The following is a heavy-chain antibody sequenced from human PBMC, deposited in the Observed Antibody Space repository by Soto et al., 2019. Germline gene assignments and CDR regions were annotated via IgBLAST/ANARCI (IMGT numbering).Heavy chain of an antibody. V-gene: IGHV4-59*01. J-gene: IGHJ5*02. Sequence: QVQLQESGPGLVKPSETLSLTCTVSGGSMSSYYWSWIRQPPGKGLEWIGYSYYSGSTIYNPSLKSRVTISVDTSKNQFSLKLSSVTAADTAVYYCARYGSGSSVWFDPWGQGTLVTVSS. CDR3: ARYGSGSSVWFDP. CDR1: GGSMSSYY. CDR2: SYYSGST. D-gene: IGHD3-10*01.